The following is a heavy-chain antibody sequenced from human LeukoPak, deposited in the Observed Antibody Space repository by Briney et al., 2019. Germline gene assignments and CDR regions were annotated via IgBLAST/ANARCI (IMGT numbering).Heavy chain of an antibody. D-gene: IGHD1-26*01. J-gene: IGHJ5*02. V-gene: IGHV3-66*01. CDR3: ARVKVGITYWFDP. Sequence: GGSLRLSCAASGFIVNYNYMSWVRQAPGKGLEWVSVIYSGGRTYYADSVKGRFTISRDNSKNMVYLQMNSLRVEDTAVYYCARVKVGITYWFDPWGQGTLVTVSS. CDR1: GFIVNYNY. CDR2: IYSGGRT.